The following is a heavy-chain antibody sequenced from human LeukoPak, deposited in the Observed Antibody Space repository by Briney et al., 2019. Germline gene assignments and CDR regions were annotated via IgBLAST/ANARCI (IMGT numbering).Heavy chain of an antibody. CDR1: GFTFSSYG. D-gene: IGHD3-10*01. CDR3: AKDLERFGELFTFDY. Sequence: GGSLRLSCAASGFTFSSYGMHWVRQAPGKGLEGVAFIRYDGSNKYYADSVKGRFTISRDNSKNTLYLQMNSLRAEDTAVYYCAKDLERFGELFTFDYWGQGTLVTVSS. J-gene: IGHJ4*02. CDR2: IRYDGSNK. V-gene: IGHV3-30*02.